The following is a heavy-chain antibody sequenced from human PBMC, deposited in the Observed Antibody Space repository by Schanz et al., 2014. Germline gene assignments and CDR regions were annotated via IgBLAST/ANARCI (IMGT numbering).Heavy chain of an antibody. CDR2: MNSKTGNT. J-gene: IGHJ5*02. CDR1: GYTFTSYD. V-gene: IGHV1-8*01. CDR3: TKGRAFGP. Sequence: QGQLVQSGAEVKKPGASVKVSCKASGYTFTSYDINWVRQATGQGLEWMGWMNSKTGNTGYAQRFQGRVTMTRNTSITTAYLELSSLRAGDTAVYYCTKGRAFGPWGQGTLVTVSS.